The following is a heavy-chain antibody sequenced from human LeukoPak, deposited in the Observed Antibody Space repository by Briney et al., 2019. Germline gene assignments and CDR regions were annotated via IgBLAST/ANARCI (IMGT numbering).Heavy chain of an antibody. CDR3: ARGTYYYDFWSGYGGPFDY. V-gene: IGHV1-69*05. CDR2: IIPIFGTA. Sequence: SVKASCKASGGTFSSYAISWVRQAPGQGLEWMGRIIPIFGTANYAQKFQGRVTITTDESTSTAYMELSSLRSEDTAVYYCARGTYYYDFWSGYGGPFDYWGQGTLVTVSS. J-gene: IGHJ4*02. CDR1: GGTFSSYA. D-gene: IGHD3-3*01.